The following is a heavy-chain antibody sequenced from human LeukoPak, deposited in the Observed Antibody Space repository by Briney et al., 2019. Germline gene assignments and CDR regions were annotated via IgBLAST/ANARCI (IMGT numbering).Heavy chain of an antibody. CDR2: ISGSGGST. J-gene: IGHJ4*02. CDR1: GVTLRNYA. D-gene: IGHD3-10*01. Sequence: GGSLRLSCAASGVTLRNYAMTWIRQAPGKGLEWVSAISGSGGSTYYADSVKGRFTISRDNSKNTLYLQMNSLRAEDTAVYYCAKPYGSGSYPNYFDYWGQGTLVTVSS. CDR3: AKPYGSGSYPNYFDY. V-gene: IGHV3-23*01.